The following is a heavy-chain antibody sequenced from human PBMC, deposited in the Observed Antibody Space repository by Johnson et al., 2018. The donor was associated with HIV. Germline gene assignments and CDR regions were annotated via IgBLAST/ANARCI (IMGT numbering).Heavy chain of an antibody. V-gene: IGHV3-20*04. Sequence: VQLVESGGGVVRPGGSLRLSCAASGFTFNDYGMSWVRQVPGKGLEWVSGINWNGGNTGYVDSVKGRFTISRDNAKNSLYLQMNSLRAEDTAVYYCARDVMEDFWSGSFDAFDIWGQGTMVTVSS. D-gene: IGHD3-3*01. CDR3: ARDVMEDFWSGSFDAFDI. J-gene: IGHJ3*02. CDR1: GFTFNDYG. CDR2: INWNGGNT.